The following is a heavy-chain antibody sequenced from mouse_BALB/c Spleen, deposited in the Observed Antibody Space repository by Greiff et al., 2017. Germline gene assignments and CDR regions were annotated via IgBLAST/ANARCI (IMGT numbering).Heavy chain of an antibody. D-gene: IGHD1-1*01. CDR2: IDPENGDT. V-gene: IGHV14-4*02. J-gene: IGHJ4*01. CDR1: GFNIKDYY. Sequence: VQLQQSGAELVRSGASVKLSCTASGFNIKDYYMHWVKQRPEQGLEWIGWIDPENGDTEYAPKFQGKATMTADTSSNTAYLQLSSLTSEDTAVYCCTSYGYAMDYWGQGTSVTVSS. CDR3: TSYGYAMDY.